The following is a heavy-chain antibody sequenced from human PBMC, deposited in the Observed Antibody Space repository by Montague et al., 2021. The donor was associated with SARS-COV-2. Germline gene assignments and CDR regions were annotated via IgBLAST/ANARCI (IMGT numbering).Heavy chain of an antibody. CDR3: ARVRYYGSETSLGMDV. D-gene: IGHD3-10*01. J-gene: IGHJ6*02. Sequence: SETLSLTCAVYVRSFSGYSWGRIRQPHGKGLERLGEINHSGSTNYNPSLKSRVTISVDTSKNKFSLKLSSVTAADTAVYYCARVRYYGSETSLGMDVWGQGTTVTVSS. CDR1: VRSFSGYS. CDR2: INHSGST. V-gene: IGHV4-34*01.